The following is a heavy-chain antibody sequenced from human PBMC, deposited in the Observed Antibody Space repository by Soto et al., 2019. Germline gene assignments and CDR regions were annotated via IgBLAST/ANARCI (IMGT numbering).Heavy chain of an antibody. V-gene: IGHV3-15*07. CDR1: GFTFSNAW. CDR2: IKSKTDGGTT. J-gene: IGHJ6*02. Sequence: GGSLRLSCAASGFTFSNAWMNWVRQAPGKGLEWVGRIKSKTDGGTTDYAAPVKGRFTISRDDSKNTLYLQMNSLKTEDTAVYYFTTHYVFWSGGNYYYGMDVGGQGTRVTVS. CDR3: TTHYVFWSGGNYYYGMDV. D-gene: IGHD3-3*01.